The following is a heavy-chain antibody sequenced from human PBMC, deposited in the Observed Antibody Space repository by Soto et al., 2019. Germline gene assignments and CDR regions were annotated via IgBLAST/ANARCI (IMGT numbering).Heavy chain of an antibody. Sequence: GGSLRLSCAASGFTFSSYAMTWVRQAPGKGLEWVSAISAGGGNTYYADSVKGRLTISRDNSKNTLFLQMNSLRAEDTALYYCAKAYSSSRSPFDFRGQRALVTGSA. CDR3: AKAYSSSRSPFDF. J-gene: IGHJ4*02. CDR2: ISAGGGNT. CDR1: GFTFSSYA. D-gene: IGHD6-13*01. V-gene: IGHV3-23*01.